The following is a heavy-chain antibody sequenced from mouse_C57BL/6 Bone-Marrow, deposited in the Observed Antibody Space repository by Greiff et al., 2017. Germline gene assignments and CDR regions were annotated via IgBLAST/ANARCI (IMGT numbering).Heavy chain of an antibody. Sequence: LLESEGGLVQPGSSMKLSCTASGFTFSDYYMAWVRQVPEQGLEWVANINYDGSSTYYLDSLKSRFIISRDTANNILYLQLSSLTSEDTAAYYCARARGFYYSMDYWGQGTTLTVSS. CDR3: ARARGFYYSMDY. CDR1: GFTFSDYY. J-gene: IGHJ4*01. D-gene: IGHD3-1*01. V-gene: IGHV5-16*01. CDR2: INYDGSST.